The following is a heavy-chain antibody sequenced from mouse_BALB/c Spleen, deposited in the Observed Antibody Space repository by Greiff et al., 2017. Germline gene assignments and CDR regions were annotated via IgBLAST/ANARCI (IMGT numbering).Heavy chain of an antibody. V-gene: IGHV14-3*02. Sequence: VQLQQSGAELVKPGASVKLSCTASGFNIKDTYMHWVKQRPEQGLEWIGRIDPANGNTKYDPKFQGKATITADTSSNTAYLQLSSLTSEDTAVYYCARSEYGYDVWFAYWGQGTLVTVSA. CDR2: IDPANGNT. CDR1: GFNIKDTY. J-gene: IGHJ3*01. CDR3: ARSEYGYDVWFAY. D-gene: IGHD2-2*01.